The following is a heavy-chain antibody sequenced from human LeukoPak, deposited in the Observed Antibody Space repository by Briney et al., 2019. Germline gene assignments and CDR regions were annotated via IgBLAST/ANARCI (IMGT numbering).Heavy chain of an antibody. V-gene: IGHV3-30*03. J-gene: IGHJ4*02. CDR3: ARDLRFINPSMIRGSKE. CDR2: ISSDGRNK. D-gene: IGHD3-10*01. CDR1: GVTFSSYV. Sequence: PGGSLTLSCAAYGVTFSSYVMHKLPPAPRNHHGCLACISSDGRNKYYGVSVKGRFAISRDNSTITVYLQMNSLRPEDTAVYHFARDLRFINPSMIRGSKEWGQGTLVTVSS.